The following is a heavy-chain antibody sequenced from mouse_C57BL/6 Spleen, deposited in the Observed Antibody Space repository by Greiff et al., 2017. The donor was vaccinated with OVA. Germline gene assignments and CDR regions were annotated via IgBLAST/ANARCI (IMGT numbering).Heavy chain of an antibody. CDR2: ISAGGGYT. D-gene: IGHD1-2*01. CDR3: AREGDCYGHYFDY. J-gene: IGHJ2*01. Sequence: EVLLVESGGGLVKPGGSLKLSCAASGFTFSSYAMSWVRQTPEKRLEWVVTISAGGGYTYYTENVKGRFTISRDNAKNTLYLQISHLKSEDTAVYYCAREGDCYGHYFDYWGQGTTLTVSS. V-gene: IGHV5-4*01. CDR1: GFTFSSYA.